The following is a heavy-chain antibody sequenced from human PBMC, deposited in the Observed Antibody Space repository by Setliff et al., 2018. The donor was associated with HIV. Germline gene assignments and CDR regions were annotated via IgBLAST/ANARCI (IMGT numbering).Heavy chain of an antibody. J-gene: IGHJ4*02. D-gene: IGHD1-1*01. Sequence: PSETLSLTCTVSGGSISSNNYYWGWIRQPPGKGLEWIGSIYYSGSTFYNPSLKSRLTISVDTSKNQFSLKLTSVTAADTAVYYCARGVGGNWDKSLDYWGQGTLVTVSS. V-gene: IGHV4-39*01. CDR2: IYYSGST. CDR3: ARGVGGNWDKSLDY. CDR1: GGSISSNNYY.